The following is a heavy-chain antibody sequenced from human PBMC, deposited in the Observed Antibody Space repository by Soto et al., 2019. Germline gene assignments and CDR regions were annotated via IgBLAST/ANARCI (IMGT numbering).Heavy chain of an antibody. CDR2: ISYDGSNK. V-gene: IGHV3-30*18. J-gene: IGHJ6*03. Sequence: PGGSLRLSCAGSGFTFSSYGMHCVRQATGKGLEWVAVISYDGSNKYYADSVKGRFTISRDNSKNTLYLQMNSLRAEDTAVYYCAKDQGYCSGGSCYLVYYYYYMDVWGKGTTVTVSS. D-gene: IGHD2-15*01. CDR1: GFTFSSYG. CDR3: AKDQGYCSGGSCYLVYYYYYMDV.